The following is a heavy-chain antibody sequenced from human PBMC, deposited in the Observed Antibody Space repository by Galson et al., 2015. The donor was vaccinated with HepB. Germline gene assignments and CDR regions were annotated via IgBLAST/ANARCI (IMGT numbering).Heavy chain of an antibody. CDR1: GDSVSSHNAA. D-gene: IGHD3-22*01. Sequence: CAISGDSVSSHNAAWNWIRQSPSRGLEWLGRTYYSSEWHNDYAVSVQGRITINPDTAENQFSLQLSSVTPEDTAVYYCARSGEDGSSGYFAFDLWGQGTMVTVSS. CDR2: TYYSSEWHN. V-gene: IGHV6-1*01. CDR3: ARSGEDGSSGYFAFDL. J-gene: IGHJ3*01.